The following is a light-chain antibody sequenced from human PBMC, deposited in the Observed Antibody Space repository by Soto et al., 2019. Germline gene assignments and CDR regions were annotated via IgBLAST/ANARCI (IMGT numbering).Light chain of an antibody. Sequence: QSALTQPASVSGSVGQSITISCTGTSSDVGGYDFVSWYQHHPGKAPKLIIYEVRTRPSGVSDRFSGSKSGNTASLTISGLQAEDESDYCCSSYTSDRGVFGTGTKLTVL. J-gene: IGLJ1*01. CDR2: EVR. V-gene: IGLV2-14*01. CDR1: SSDVGGYDF. CDR3: SSYTSDRGV.